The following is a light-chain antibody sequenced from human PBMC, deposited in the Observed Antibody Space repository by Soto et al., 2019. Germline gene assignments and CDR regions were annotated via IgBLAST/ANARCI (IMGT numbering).Light chain of an antibody. CDR1: QSVSRH. CDR3: QQRNNWPPVT. J-gene: IGKJ4*01. CDR2: DAS. Sequence: EIVLTQSPATLSLSPGERATLSCRASQSVSRHLAWYQQKPGQTPRLLIYDASNRATGIPARFSGSGSGTDFTLTIISLEPEDFAVYYCQQRNNWPPVTFSGGTKVDIK. V-gene: IGKV3-11*01.